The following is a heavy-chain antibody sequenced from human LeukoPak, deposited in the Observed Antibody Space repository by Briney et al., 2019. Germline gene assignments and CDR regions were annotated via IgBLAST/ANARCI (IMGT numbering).Heavy chain of an antibody. D-gene: IGHD3-3*01. CDR2: IYYSGST. J-gene: IGHJ6*03. Sequence: SETLSLTCTVSGGSISSSSYYWGWIRQPPGKGLEWIGSIYYSGSTYYNPSLKSRVTISVDTSKNQFSLKLSSVTAADTAVYYCARDSLSREGFWSVVRLSYYMDVWGKGTTVTVSS. V-gene: IGHV4-39*07. CDR3: ARDSLSREGFWSVVRLSYYMDV. CDR1: GGSISSSSYY.